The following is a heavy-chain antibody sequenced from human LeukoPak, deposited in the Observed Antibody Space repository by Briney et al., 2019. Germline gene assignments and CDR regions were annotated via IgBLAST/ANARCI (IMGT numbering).Heavy chain of an antibody. CDR2: ISGSGGST. D-gene: IGHD3-16*01. J-gene: IGHJ4*02. V-gene: IGHV3-23*01. CDR1: GFTFSISA. CDR3: AKDGGQGADY. Sequence: HPGGSLRLSCAASGFTFSISAMSWVRQAPGKGLEWVSGISGSGGSTYYADSVKGRFTISRDNSKNTLYLQMNSLRAEDMAVYYCAKDGGQGADYWGQGTLVTVSS.